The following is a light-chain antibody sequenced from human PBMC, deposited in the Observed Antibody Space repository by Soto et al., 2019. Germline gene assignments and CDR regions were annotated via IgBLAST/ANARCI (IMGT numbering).Light chain of an antibody. CDR2: QTY. CDR3: HKRQSWPRK. CDR1: QYINTR. J-gene: IGKJ1*01. V-gene: IGKV3-11*01. Sequence: ELVLTQSQATLSWFPVYIFTLSGTASQYINTRLAWYQHRPGQAPRILIYQTYIRAAGIQARFSASGTGTDFTLTIRDVQPEDFAAYYRHKRQSWPRKFGKGNKVDIK.